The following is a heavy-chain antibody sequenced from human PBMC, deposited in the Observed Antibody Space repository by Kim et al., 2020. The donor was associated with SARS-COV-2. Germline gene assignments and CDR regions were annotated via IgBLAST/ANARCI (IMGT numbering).Heavy chain of an antibody. D-gene: IGHD2-15*01. J-gene: IGHJ4*02. CDR3: ASQYCSGGSCYDY. V-gene: IGHV4-34*01. Sequence: DPSLKTRVTISVATSKNRFSLKLSSVAAADTAVYYWASQYCSGGSCYDYWGQGTLVTVSS.